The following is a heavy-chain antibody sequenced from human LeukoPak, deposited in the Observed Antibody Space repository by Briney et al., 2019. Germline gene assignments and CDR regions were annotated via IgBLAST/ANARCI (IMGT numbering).Heavy chain of an antibody. D-gene: IGHD3-22*01. CDR3: ARVIHYYDSSGYHDAFDI. CDR2: ISAYNGNT. J-gene: IGHJ3*02. V-gene: IGHV1-18*01. Sequence: ASXKVSCKASGYTFTSYGISWVRQAPGQGLEGMGWISAYNGNTNYAQKLQGRVTMTTDTSTSTAYMELRSLRSDDTAVYYCARVIHYYDSSGYHDAFDIWGQGTMVTVSS. CDR1: GYTFTSYG.